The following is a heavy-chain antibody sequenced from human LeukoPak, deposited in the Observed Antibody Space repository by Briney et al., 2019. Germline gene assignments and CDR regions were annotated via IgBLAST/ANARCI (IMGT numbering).Heavy chain of an antibody. V-gene: IGHV4-34*01. CDR1: GGSFSGYY. J-gene: IGHJ4*02. CDR2: INHRGSS. Sequence: SETLSLTCTAYGGSFSGYYWSWIRQALGKGLEWIGEINHRGSSKHNPSLKSRVTISVDTSRNEFSLKLSSVTAADTAVYYCSREGYDILTGDYIVDWGQGTLVTVSS. CDR3: SREGYDILTGDYIVD. D-gene: IGHD3-9*01.